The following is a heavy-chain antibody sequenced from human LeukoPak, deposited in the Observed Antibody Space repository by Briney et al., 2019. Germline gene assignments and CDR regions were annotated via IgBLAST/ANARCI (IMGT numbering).Heavy chain of an antibody. J-gene: IGHJ5*02. CDR3: ARGSTDGYCSGGSCYSTSNWFDP. CDR1: SGSFSGYY. V-gene: IGHV4-34*01. CDR2: INRSGST. D-gene: IGHD2-15*01. Sequence: SETLSLTCAVYSGSFSGYYWSWIRQPPGKGLEWIGEINRSGSTNYNPSLKSRVTISVDTSKNQFSLKLSSVTAADTAMYYCARGSTDGYCSGGSCYSTSNWFDPWGQGTLVTVSS.